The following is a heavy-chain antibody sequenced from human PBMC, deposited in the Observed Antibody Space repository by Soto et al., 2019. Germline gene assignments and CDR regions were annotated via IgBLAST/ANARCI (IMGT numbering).Heavy chain of an antibody. V-gene: IGHV1-69*13. J-gene: IGHJ6*02. CDR1: GGTFSSYA. CDR3: ARDGTTPPSYYYGMDV. Sequence: SVKVPCKASGGTFSSYAISWVRQAPGQGLEWMGGIIPIFGTANYAQKFQGRVTITADESTSTAYMELSSLRSEDTAVYYCARDGTTPPSYYYGMDVWGQGTTVTVSS. CDR2: IIPIFGTA. D-gene: IGHD1-1*01.